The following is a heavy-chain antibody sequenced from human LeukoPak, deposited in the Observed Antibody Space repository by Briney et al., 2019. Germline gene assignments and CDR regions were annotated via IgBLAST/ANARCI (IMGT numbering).Heavy chain of an antibody. CDR3: ARTRGETYFDY. Sequence: GGSLRLSCAASGFIFSNFWMSWVRQAPGKGLEWVAGIKQDGSEKFYVDSVKGRLTISRDNAKNSLYLQVNFLRTEDTALYYCARTRGETYFDYWGQGTLVTVSS. V-gene: IGHV3-7*01. J-gene: IGHJ4*02. D-gene: IGHD2-21*01. CDR1: GFIFSNFW. CDR2: IKQDGSEK.